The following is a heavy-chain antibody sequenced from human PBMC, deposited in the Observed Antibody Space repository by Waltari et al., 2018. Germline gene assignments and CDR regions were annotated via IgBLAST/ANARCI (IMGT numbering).Heavy chain of an antibody. D-gene: IGHD3-22*01. V-gene: IGHV3-23*04. CDR1: GFTFSSYA. Sequence: EVQLVESGGGLVQPGGSLRLSCAAFGFTFSSYAMRWVRQAPGKGLEWVSAIGGGCGSTYYADSVTGRFTIARDNAKNTLYLQMISLRAEDTAVYYCAKGVVSSGALYYFDYWGQGTLVTVSS. CDR3: AKGVVSSGALYYFDY. CDR2: IGGGCGST. J-gene: IGHJ4*02.